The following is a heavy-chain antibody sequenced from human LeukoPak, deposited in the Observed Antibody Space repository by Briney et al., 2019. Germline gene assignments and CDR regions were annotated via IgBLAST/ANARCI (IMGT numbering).Heavy chain of an antibody. CDR3: AMFGGMVRGLIDY. Sequence: ASVKVSCKASGYTFTSYDINWVRQATGQGLEWMGWMNPNSGNTGYAQKFQGRVTMTRNTSISTAYMELSSLRSVDTAVYYCAMFGGMVRGLIDYWGQGTLVTVSS. V-gene: IGHV1-8*01. D-gene: IGHD3-10*01. CDR2: MNPNSGNT. CDR1: GYTFTSYD. J-gene: IGHJ4*02.